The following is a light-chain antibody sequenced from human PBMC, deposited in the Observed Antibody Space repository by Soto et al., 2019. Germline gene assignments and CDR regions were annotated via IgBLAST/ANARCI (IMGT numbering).Light chain of an antibody. CDR2: EVS. CDR1: SSDVGRYNY. V-gene: IGLV2-14*01. J-gene: IGLJ1*01. Sequence: QSVLAQPASVSGPPGQSITISCTGTSSDVGRYNYVAWYQQHPGKAPKVLIFEVSNRPSGVSSRFSGSKSGNTASLNISGLQAEDEADYYCSSYATSSTLVFGTGTKVTVL. CDR3: SSYATSSTLV.